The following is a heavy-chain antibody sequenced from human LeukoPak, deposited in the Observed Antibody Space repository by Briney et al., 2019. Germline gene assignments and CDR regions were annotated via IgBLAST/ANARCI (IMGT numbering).Heavy chain of an antibody. CDR3: ASNYVWGSYRPVDY. J-gene: IGHJ4*02. Sequence: ASVKVSCKASGGTFSSYAISWVRQAPGQGLEWMGGIIPIFGTANYAQKFQGRVTITTDESTSTAYMELSSLRSEDTAVYYCASNYVWGSYRPVDYWGQGTLVTVYS. CDR2: IIPIFGTA. CDR1: GGTFSSYA. V-gene: IGHV1-69*05. D-gene: IGHD3-16*02.